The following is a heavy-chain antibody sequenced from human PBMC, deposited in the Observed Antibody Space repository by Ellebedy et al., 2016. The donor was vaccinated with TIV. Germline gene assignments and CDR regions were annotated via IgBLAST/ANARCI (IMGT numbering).Heavy chain of an antibody. Sequence: PGGSLRLSCAASGFTFSSYAMHWVRQAPGKGLEWVALISYDGSKEYYADSVKGRFTISRDNSKNTLYLQMNSLRGDDTAVYFCARDKWALIRKVALDYWGQGTLVTVSS. CDR1: GFTFSSYA. CDR2: ISYDGSKE. V-gene: IGHV3-30-3*01. D-gene: IGHD1-26*01. CDR3: ARDKWALIRKVALDY. J-gene: IGHJ4*02.